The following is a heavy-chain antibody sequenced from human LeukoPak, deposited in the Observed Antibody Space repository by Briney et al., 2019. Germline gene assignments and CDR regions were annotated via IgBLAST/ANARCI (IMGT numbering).Heavy chain of an antibody. D-gene: IGHD3-22*01. Sequence: ASVTVSCTTSGYSFTSYDFNWVRQAPGQGLEWMGWMNPNSGNTGYAQKLQGRVTMTRDPSISTAYMELSSLRSEDTALYYCARGYSYDRSGFYGMDVWGQGTTVTVSS. CDR3: ARGYSYDRSGFYGMDV. J-gene: IGHJ6*02. CDR1: GYSFTSYD. CDR2: MNPNSGNT. V-gene: IGHV1-8*01.